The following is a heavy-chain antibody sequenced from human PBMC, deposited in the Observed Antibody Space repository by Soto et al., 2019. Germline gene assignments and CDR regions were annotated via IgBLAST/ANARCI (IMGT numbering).Heavy chain of an antibody. CDR1: GFTFSSYA. CDR2: ISGSGGST. Sequence: VQLVESGGGVVQPGRSLRLSCAASGFTFSSYAMHWVRQAPGKGLEWVSAISGSGGSTYYADSVKGRFTISRDNSKNTLYLQMNSLRAEDTAVYYCAKGGRGYSYGYYYYGMDVWGQGTTVTVSS. J-gene: IGHJ6*02. CDR3: AKGGRGYSYGYYYYGMDV. D-gene: IGHD5-18*01. V-gene: IGHV3-23*04.